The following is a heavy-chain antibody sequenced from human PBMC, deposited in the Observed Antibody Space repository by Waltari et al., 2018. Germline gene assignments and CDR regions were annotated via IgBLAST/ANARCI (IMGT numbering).Heavy chain of an antibody. V-gene: IGHV1-2*06. CDR3: ARGASTSPGYYYYMDV. Sequence: QVQLVQSGAEVKKPGASVKVSCKASGYTFTGYYMHWVRQAPGQGLEWMGRINPNSGGTNYAQKFQGRVTRTRDTSISTAYMELGGLRSEDTAVYYCARGASTSPGYYYYMDVWGKGTTVTVSS. CDR1: GYTFTGYY. J-gene: IGHJ6*03. D-gene: IGHD2-2*01. CDR2: INPNSGGT.